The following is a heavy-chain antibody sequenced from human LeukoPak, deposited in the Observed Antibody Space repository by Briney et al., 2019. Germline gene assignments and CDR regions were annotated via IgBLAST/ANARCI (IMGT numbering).Heavy chain of an antibody. V-gene: IGHV3-7*03. CDR2: IKQDGSEK. J-gene: IGHJ3*02. Sequence: GGSLRLSCAASGFTFSSYWMSWVRQAPGKGLEWVANIKQDGSEKYYVDSVKGRFTISRDNSKNTLYLQMNSLRAEDTAVYYCAKDRIAVVHDAFDIWGQGTMVTVSS. D-gene: IGHD6-19*01. CDR1: GFTFSSYW. CDR3: AKDRIAVVHDAFDI.